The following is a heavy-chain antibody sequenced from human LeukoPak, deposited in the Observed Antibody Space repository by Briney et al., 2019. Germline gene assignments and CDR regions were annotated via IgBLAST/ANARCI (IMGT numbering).Heavy chain of an antibody. CDR1: GYTFTTYG. J-gene: IGHJ3*02. CDR3: ARDSRIVGTTNAFDI. V-gene: IGHV1-18*01. Sequence: ASVKVSCKASGYTFTTYGISWVRQAPGQGLEWMGWISGYNGNTNYAQKVQGRVTMTTDTSTSTAYMELTSLGSDDTAVYYCARDSRIVGTTNAFDIWGQGTMVIVSS. D-gene: IGHD1-26*01. CDR2: ISGYNGNT.